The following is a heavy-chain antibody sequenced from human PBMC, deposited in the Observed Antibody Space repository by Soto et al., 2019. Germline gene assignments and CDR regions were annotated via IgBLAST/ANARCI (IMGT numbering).Heavy chain of an antibody. CDR3: AKRTGYSSSWYVGGWYGEAPTTDY. Sequence: GGSLRLSCAASGFTFSSYAMSWVRQAPGKGLEWVSAISGSGGSTYYADSVKGRFTISRDNSKNTLYLQMKSLRAEDTAVYYCAKRTGYSSSWYVGGWYGEAPTTDYWGQGTLVTVSS. CDR1: GFTFSSYA. V-gene: IGHV3-23*01. D-gene: IGHD6-13*01. CDR2: ISGSGGST. J-gene: IGHJ4*02.